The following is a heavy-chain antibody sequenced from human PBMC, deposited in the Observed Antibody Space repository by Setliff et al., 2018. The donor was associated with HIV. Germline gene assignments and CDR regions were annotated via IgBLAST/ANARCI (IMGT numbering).Heavy chain of an antibody. Sequence: SETLSLTCTVSRGSITSGTYYWSWIRQPAGMGLEWIGHISTSGTTNYNPSLKSRVTISADTSKSQFSLKLTSVTAADTAAYFCARVSTDYVWGSFLSSGPYYFDFWGQGALVTVSS. D-gene: IGHD3-16*01. CDR2: ISTSGTT. V-gene: IGHV4-61*09. J-gene: IGHJ4*02. CDR1: RGSITSGTYY. CDR3: ARVSTDYVWGSFLSSGPYYFDF.